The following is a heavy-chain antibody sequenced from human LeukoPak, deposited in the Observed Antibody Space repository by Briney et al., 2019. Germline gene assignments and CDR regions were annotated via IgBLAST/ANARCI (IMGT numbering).Heavy chain of an antibody. D-gene: IGHD3-22*01. V-gene: IGHV4-39*07. CDR3: ARWGTYYYDSSGYYYDY. CDR2: INHSGST. Sequence: SETLSLTCTVSGGSISSSSYYWSWIRQPPGKGLEWIGEINHSGSTNYNPSLKSRVTTSVDTSKNQFSLKLSSVTAADTAVYYCARWGTYYYDSSGYYYDYWGQGTLVTVSS. CDR1: GGSISSSSYY. J-gene: IGHJ4*02.